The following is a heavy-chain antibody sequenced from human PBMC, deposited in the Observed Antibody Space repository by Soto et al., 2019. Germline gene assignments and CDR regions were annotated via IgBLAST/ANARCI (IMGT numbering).Heavy chain of an antibody. D-gene: IGHD4-17*01. CDR1: GFTFRDSA. CDR2: ISGSGGRS. Sequence: PGGSLRLSCVGAGFTFRDSAMSWVRQAPGKGLEWVSAISGSGGRSYYADSVEGRFTISRDNSKNILYLQMTALTAGDAAIYYCARLSSGDYGLDYFAYWGHGTLVTVSS. CDR3: ARLSSGDYGLDYFAY. V-gene: IGHV3-23*01. J-gene: IGHJ4*01.